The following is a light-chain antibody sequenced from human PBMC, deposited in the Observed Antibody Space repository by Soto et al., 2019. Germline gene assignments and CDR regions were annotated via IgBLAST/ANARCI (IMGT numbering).Light chain of an antibody. V-gene: IGKV1-5*01. CDR2: AAS. J-gene: IGKJ5*01. Sequence: DIQMTQSPSTLPASVGDRVTITCRASQSISSWLAWYQQKPGKAPKLLIYAASTLQSGVPSRFSGSASGTEFTLTISSLQPEDFATYYCQQLKSYPITFGQGTRLEIK. CDR1: QSISSW. CDR3: QQLKSYPIT.